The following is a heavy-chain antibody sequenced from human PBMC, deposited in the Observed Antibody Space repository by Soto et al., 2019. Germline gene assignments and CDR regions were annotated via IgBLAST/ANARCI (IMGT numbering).Heavy chain of an antibody. CDR2: ISGSGGST. D-gene: IGHD3-10*01. Sequence: PGGSLRLSCAASGFTFSSYAMSWVRQAPGKGLEWVSAISGSGGSTYYADSVKGRFTISRDNSKNTLHLQMNSLIAEYKAVYYSAKDRFTMVWGVIIPSGIDVWCQRTTVTVS. V-gene: IGHV3-23*01. CDR1: GFTFSSYA. J-gene: IGHJ6*02. CDR3: AKDRFTMVWGVIIPSGIDV.